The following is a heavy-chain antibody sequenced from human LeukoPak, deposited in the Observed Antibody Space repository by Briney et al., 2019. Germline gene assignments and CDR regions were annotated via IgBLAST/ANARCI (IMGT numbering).Heavy chain of an antibody. CDR2: IYHSGST. J-gene: IGHJ4*02. CDR3: ARWAQYYYDSSGYYGSGYYFDY. D-gene: IGHD3-22*01. V-gene: IGHV4-4*02. Sequence: PSETLSLTCAVSGGSISSSNWWSWVRQPPGKGLEWIGEIYHSGSTNYNPSLKSRVTISVDKSKNQFSLKLSSVTAADTAVYYCARWAQYYYDSSGYYGSGYYFDYWGQGTLVTVSS. CDR1: GGSISSSNW.